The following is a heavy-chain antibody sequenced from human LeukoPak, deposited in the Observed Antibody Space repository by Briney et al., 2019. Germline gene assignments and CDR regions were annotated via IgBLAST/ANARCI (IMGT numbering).Heavy chain of an antibody. CDR1: GYTFTSYY. J-gene: IGHJ3*02. CDR3: ARARNVLIWFGELSTWDAFDI. V-gene: IGHV1-46*01. Sequence: ASVKVSCKASGYTFTSYYMHWVRQAPGQGLEWMGRINPSGGSTSYAQKFQGRVTMTRDTSTSTVYMELSSLRSEDTAVYYCARARNVLIWFGELSTWDAFDIWSQGTMVTVSS. D-gene: IGHD3-10*01. CDR2: INPSGGST.